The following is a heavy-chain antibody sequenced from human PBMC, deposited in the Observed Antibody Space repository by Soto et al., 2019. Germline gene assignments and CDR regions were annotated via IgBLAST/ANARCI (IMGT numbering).Heavy chain of an antibody. V-gene: IGHV4-34*01. J-gene: IGHJ3*02. CDR2: IKHSGST. CDR3: PRLNWNDAARGNDAFDI. D-gene: IGHD1-1*01. Sequence: PSETLSLTCAGYGGSFSGYYWSWIRQPPGKGLEWVGEIKHSGSTNYNPGLKSRVTISLETSKNQFCLKLSSVTAADTPVYSCPRLNWNDAARGNDAFDIWGKGTMVTVSS. CDR1: GGSFSGYY.